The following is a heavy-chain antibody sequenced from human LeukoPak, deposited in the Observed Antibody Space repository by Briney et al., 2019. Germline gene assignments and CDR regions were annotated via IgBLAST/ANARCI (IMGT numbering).Heavy chain of an antibody. Sequence: SETLSLTCTVSGYSISSGYYWGWIRQPPGKGLEWIGSIYHSGSTNYKPSLKSRVTISVDTSKNQFSLKLSSVTAADTAVYYCARGRASGYCSGGSCYQYYYMDVWGKGTTVTVSS. CDR2: IYHSGST. D-gene: IGHD2-15*01. J-gene: IGHJ6*03. V-gene: IGHV4-38-2*02. CDR1: GYSISSGYY. CDR3: ARGRASGYCSGGSCYQYYYMDV.